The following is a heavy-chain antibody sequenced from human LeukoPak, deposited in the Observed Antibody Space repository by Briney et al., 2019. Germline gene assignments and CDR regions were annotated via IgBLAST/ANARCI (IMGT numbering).Heavy chain of an antibody. CDR1: GFPFSSYW. V-gene: IGHV3-7*01. CDR2: IKQDGSEK. CDR3: ARNVGFWSGYFDY. Sequence: GGSLRLSCAASGFPFSSYWMSWVRQAPGKGLEWVANIKQDGSEKYYVDSVKGRFTISRDNAKNSLYLQMNSLRAEDTAVYYCARNVGFWSGYFDYWGQGTLVTVSS. J-gene: IGHJ4*02. D-gene: IGHD3-3*01.